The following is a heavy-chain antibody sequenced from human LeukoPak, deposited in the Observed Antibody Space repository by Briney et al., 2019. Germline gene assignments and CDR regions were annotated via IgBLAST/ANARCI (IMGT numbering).Heavy chain of an antibody. J-gene: IGHJ1*01. CDR1: GGSISSYY. Sequence: PSXXXXLTCTVSGGSISSYYWSWTRQPPGKGLEWIGYIYYSGSTNYNPSLKSRVTISVDTSKNQFSLKLSSVTAADTAVYYCARIAVAGTSAEYFQHWGQGTLVTVSS. CDR3: ARIAVAGTSAEYFQH. V-gene: IGHV4-59*01. D-gene: IGHD6-19*01. CDR2: IYYSGST.